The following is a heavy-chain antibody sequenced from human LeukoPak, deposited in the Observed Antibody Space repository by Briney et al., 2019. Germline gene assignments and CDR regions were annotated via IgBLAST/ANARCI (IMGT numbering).Heavy chain of an antibody. CDR1: GGSISSYY. V-gene: IGHV4-59*01. CDR3: ARTYSSGWYEGAFDI. Sequence: SETLSLTCTVSGGSISSYYWSWIRQPPGKGLEWIGYIYYSGSTNYNPSLKSRVTISVGTSKSQFSLKLSSVAAADTAVYYCARTYSSGWYEGAFDIWGQGTMVTVSS. CDR2: IYYSGST. D-gene: IGHD6-19*01. J-gene: IGHJ3*02.